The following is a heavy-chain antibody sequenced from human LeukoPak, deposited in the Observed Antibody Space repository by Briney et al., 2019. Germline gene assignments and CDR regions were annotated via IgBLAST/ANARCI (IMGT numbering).Heavy chain of an antibody. V-gene: IGHV3-23*01. CDR2: ISGSGGST. CDR1: GFTFSSYA. J-gene: IGHJ4*02. D-gene: IGHD3-3*01. Sequence: PGGSQRLSCAASGFTFSSYAMSWVRQAPGQGLEWVSAISGSGGSTYYADSVKGRFTISRDNSKNTLYLQMNSLRAEDTAVYYCAKRAEVSDYYDFWSGYPLGSSGSYYEDGYWGQGTLVTVSS. CDR3: AKRAEVSDYYDFWSGYPLGSSGSYYEDGY.